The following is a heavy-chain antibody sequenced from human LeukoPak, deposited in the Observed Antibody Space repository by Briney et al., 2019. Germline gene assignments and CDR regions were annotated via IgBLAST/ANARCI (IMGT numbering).Heavy chain of an antibody. J-gene: IGHJ4*02. D-gene: IGHD6-19*01. CDR2: IDNSGST. CDR3: ASGAGWLIDY. Sequence: SETLSLTCSVSGGHIDSVYWNWIRQPLGKGLEWIGYIDNSGSTKYNPSLQSRITMSRDTSKKQFSLKLTSVTAADTAMYYRASGAGWLIDYWGQGTLVSVSS. V-gene: IGHV4-4*08. CDR1: GGHIDSVY.